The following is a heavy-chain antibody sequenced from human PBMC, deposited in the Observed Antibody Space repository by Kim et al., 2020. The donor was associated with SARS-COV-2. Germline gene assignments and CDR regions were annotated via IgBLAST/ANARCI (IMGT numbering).Heavy chain of an antibody. V-gene: IGHV4-59*13. D-gene: IGHD3-22*01. CDR2: IYYSGST. J-gene: IGHJ4*02. Sequence: SETLSLTCTVSGGSISSYYWSWIRQPPGKGLEWIGYIYYSGSTNYNPSLKSRVTISVDTSKNQFSLKLSSVTAADTAVYYCARPYYDSSGYYPALGYWGQGTLVAVSS. CDR3: ARPYYDSSGYYPALGY. CDR1: GGSISSYY.